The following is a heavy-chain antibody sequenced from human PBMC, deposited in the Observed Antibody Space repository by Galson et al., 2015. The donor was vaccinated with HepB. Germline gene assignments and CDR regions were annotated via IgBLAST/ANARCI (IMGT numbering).Heavy chain of an antibody. CDR2: ISLNGGNT. J-gene: IGHJ4*02. V-gene: IGHV3-23*01. Sequence: SLRLSCAASGFTFNSYAMTWVRQAPGKGLEWVSAISLNGGNTFYAASVKGRFTVSRDNSRNTLYLQMNSLRAEDTAVYYCASGVGYSSSCPKYWGQGTLVTVSS. CDR3: ASGVGYSSSCPKY. D-gene: IGHD6-13*01. CDR1: GFTFNSYA.